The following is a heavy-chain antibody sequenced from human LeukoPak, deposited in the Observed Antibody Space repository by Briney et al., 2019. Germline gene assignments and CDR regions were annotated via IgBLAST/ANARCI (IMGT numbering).Heavy chain of an antibody. D-gene: IGHD6-13*01. J-gene: IGHJ5*02. Sequence: GGSLRLSCAASGFTFSSYAMSWVRQAPGKGLEWVSAISGSGVGTYYADSVKGRFTISRDNSKNTLYLQMNSLRAEDTAVYYCAKSITTDGKGWFAPWGQGTLVTVSS. CDR1: GFTFSSYA. CDR2: ISGSGVGT. V-gene: IGHV3-23*01. CDR3: AKSITTDGKGWFAP.